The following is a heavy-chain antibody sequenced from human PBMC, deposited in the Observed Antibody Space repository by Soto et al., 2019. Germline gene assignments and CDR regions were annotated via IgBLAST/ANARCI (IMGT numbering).Heavy chain of an antibody. CDR2: ISAYNGNT. V-gene: IGHV1-18*01. Sequence: QVQLVQSGAEVKKPGASVKVSCKASGYTFASYAISWMRQAPGQGLEWMGWISAYNGNTNYAQKPQXXXTXXPDTSTSTAYMELRSLRSDDTAVYYCARDPPPPDYWGQGTLVTVSS. CDR3: ARDPPPPDY. J-gene: IGHJ4*02. CDR1: GYTFASYA.